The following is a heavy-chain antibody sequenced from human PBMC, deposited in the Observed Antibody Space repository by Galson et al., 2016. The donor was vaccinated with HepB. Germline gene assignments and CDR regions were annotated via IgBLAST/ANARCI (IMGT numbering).Heavy chain of an antibody. CDR1: RVSITTDGYA. CDR3: ARCVRGYDRYYFDS. Sequence: LSLTCAVSRVSITTDGYAWTWIRQAPGKGLEWIGYIFSGGNTYYKTSLKSRVTISLDTSKNHFSLKLTYVTAADTARYYCARCVRGYDRYYFDSWGQGTLVSVSS. J-gene: IGHJ4*02. V-gene: IGHV4-30-2*01. CDR2: IFSGGNT. D-gene: IGHD5-12*01.